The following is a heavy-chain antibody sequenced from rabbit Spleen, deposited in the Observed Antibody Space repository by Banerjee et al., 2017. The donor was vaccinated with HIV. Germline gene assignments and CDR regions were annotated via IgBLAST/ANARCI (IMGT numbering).Heavy chain of an antibody. CDR2: IGTGTGST. Sequence: EESGGDLVKPEGSLTLTCTASGFSFSSGYWICWVRQAPGKGLEWIACIGTGTGSTYYASWAKGRFTISRTSSTTVTLRMTSLTAADRAAYFCARDLVGVIGWNFYLWGQGTLVTVS. V-gene: IGHV1S45*01. D-gene: IGHD1-1*01. CDR1: GFSFSSGYW. CDR3: ARDLVGVIGWNFYL. J-gene: IGHJ3*01.